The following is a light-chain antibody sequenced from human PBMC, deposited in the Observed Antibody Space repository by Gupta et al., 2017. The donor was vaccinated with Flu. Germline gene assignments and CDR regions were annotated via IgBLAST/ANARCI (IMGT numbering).Light chain of an antibody. J-gene: IGKJ2*01. CDR2: KAS. CDR3: QQYNSYPMYT. Sequence: DIQMTQSPSTLSASVGDRVTITCRASQSISSRLAWYQQKPGKAPKILIYKASSLESGVPSRFSGSGSGTEFSLTMSRLQTDDFATYDCQQYNSYPMYTFGQGTKLEIK. V-gene: IGKV1-5*03. CDR1: QSISSR.